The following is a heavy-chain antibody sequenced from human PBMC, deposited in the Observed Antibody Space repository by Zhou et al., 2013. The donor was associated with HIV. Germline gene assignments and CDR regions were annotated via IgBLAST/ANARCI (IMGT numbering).Heavy chain of an antibody. CDR1: GYTFTNYG. D-gene: IGHD1-26*01. CDR3: ATPPGWERPYGAFDI. Sequence: QVQLVQSGAEVKKPGASVKVSCKASGYTFTNYGVTWVRQAPGQGPEWMGWISAYNGNTNYAQKLQGRVTMTTDTSTDTAYMELSSLRSEDTAVYYCATPPGWERPYGAFDIWGQGDNGHRLF. V-gene: IGHV1-18*01. J-gene: IGHJ3*02. CDR2: ISAYNGNT.